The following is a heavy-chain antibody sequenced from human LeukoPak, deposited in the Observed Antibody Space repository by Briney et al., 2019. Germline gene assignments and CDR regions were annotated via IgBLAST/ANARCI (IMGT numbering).Heavy chain of an antibody. D-gene: IGHD7-27*01. V-gene: IGHV3-23*01. Sequence: PGGSLRLSCAGSGFTFSSYAMSWVRQAPGKGLEWVSGISDGGSRTYYADSVKGRFTISRDDSKNTLYLQMNSLRAEDTAVYYCAKVQLGIGVDYWGQGTLVTVSS. CDR2: ISDGGSRT. CDR3: AKVQLGIGVDY. CDR1: GFTFSSYA. J-gene: IGHJ4*02.